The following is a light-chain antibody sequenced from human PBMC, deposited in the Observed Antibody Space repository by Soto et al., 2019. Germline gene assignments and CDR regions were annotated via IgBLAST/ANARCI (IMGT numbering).Light chain of an antibody. CDR1: QSVSSSY. Sequence: EIVLTQSPGTLSLSPGERATLSCRASQSVSSSYLAWYQQKPGQAPRLLIYGASSRATGIPDRFSGSGSGTDFTLTISRLEPEDFALYYCQQYGISITFGQGTRLEIK. V-gene: IGKV3-20*01. CDR2: GAS. J-gene: IGKJ5*01. CDR3: QQYGISIT.